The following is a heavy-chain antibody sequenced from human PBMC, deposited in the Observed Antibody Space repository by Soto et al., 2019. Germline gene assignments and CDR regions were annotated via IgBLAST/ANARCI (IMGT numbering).Heavy chain of an antibody. D-gene: IGHD2-21*01. J-gene: IGHJ4*02. CDR2: LSYSGST. CDR1: GGSISSSPYH. V-gene: IGHV4-39*02. CDR3: ARDGVMPGLYFDF. Sequence: SETLSLTCIVSGGSISSSPYHWGWIRQPPGKGLEWIGSLSYSGSTYYNPSLESRVTISVDTSKNHFSLRLTSVIAEDTAVYYCARDGVMPGLYFDFWGQGTLVTVSS.